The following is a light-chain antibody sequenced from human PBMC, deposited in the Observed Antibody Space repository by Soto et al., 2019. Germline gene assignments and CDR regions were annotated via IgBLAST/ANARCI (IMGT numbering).Light chain of an antibody. CDR3: QQYRNWPRT. CDR2: GAS. CDR1: QSVDIN. Sequence: EIVLTQSPATLSVSPGDRVTFSCRASQSVDINLAWYQQKAGQAPRLLVYGASTKATDMPGRFSGRGSGTEFTLTINNLQSEDFAVYYCQQYRNWPRTFGQGTKVDIK. J-gene: IGKJ1*01. V-gene: IGKV3-15*01.